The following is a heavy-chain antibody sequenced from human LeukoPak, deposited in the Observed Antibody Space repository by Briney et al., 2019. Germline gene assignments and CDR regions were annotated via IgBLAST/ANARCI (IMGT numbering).Heavy chain of an antibody. CDR2: ISAYNGNT. V-gene: IGHV1-18*01. Sequence: ASVKVSCKASGGTFSSYAISWVRQAPGQGLEWMGWISAYNGNTNYAQKLQGRVTMTTDTSTSTAYMELRSLRSDDTAVYYCARKYYDFWSGHRPNYSDYWGQGTLVTVSS. CDR3: ARKYYDFWSGHRPNYSDY. CDR1: GGTFSSYA. J-gene: IGHJ4*02. D-gene: IGHD3-3*01.